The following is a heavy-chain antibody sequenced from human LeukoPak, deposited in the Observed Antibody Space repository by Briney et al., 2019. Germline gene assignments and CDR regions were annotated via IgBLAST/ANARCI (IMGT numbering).Heavy chain of an antibody. V-gene: IGHV4-39*01. CDR2: IYYSGST. Sequence: PSETLSLTCTVSGGSISSSSYYWGWIRQPPGKGLEWIGSIYYSGSTYYNPSLKSRVPISVDTSKNQFSLKLSSVTAADTAVYYCATNNYYYYYMDVWGKGTTVTVSS. CDR1: GGSISSSSYY. J-gene: IGHJ6*03. CDR3: ATNNYYYYYMDV.